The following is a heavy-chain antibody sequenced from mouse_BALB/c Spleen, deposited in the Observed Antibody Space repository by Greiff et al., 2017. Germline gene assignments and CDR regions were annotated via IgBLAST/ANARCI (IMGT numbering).Heavy chain of an antibody. Sequence: DVQLVESGGGLVQPGGSRKLSCAASGFTFSDYGMAWVRQAPGKGPEWVAFISNLAYSIYYADTVTGRFTISRENAKNTLYLEMSSLRSEDTAMYYCARDDGYPYAMDYWGQGTSVTVSS. CDR2: ISNLAYSI. D-gene: IGHD5-1-1*01. CDR3: ARDDGYPYAMDY. J-gene: IGHJ4*01. V-gene: IGHV5-15*02. CDR1: GFTFSDYG.